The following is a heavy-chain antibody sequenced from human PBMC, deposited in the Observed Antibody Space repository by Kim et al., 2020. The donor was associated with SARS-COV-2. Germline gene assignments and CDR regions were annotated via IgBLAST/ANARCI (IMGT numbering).Heavy chain of an antibody. Sequence: GGSLRLSCATSGFTFSAYDMNWVRKAPGKGREWLSFITKSSTTIYYADSVEGRFTISRDNAKNSLFLQMNSLRDEDTALYYCVRDRMGGAFDMWGQGTMVTVSS. CDR1: GFTFSAYD. V-gene: IGHV3-48*02. J-gene: IGHJ3*02. CDR2: ITKSSTTI. CDR3: VRDRMGGAFDM. D-gene: IGHD3-16*01.